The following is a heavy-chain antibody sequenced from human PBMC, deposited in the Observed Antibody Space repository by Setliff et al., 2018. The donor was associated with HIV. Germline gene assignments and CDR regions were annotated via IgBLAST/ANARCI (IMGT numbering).Heavy chain of an antibody. Sequence: SETLSLTCAVSGGPFNSRNWWSWVRQPPGKELEWIVYIYYSGSSKNTPSLKSRVTISVDTPKNELSLKLSSMTAADTAVYYCARGIAVAGPYFDYWGQGTLVTVSS. CDR3: ARGIAVAGPYFDY. CDR1: GGPFNSRNW. V-gene: IGHV4-61*01. CDR2: IYYSGSS. J-gene: IGHJ4*02. D-gene: IGHD6-19*01.